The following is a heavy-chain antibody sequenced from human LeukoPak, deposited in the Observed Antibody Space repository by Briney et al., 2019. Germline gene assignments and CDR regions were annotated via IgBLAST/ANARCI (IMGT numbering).Heavy chain of an antibody. V-gene: IGHV1-69*04. CDR2: IIPILGIA. J-gene: IGHJ4*02. D-gene: IGHD4-17*01. CDR3: ARGDYGDYVAQFDY. CDR1: GGTFSSYA. Sequence: ASVKVSCKASGGTFSSYAISWVRQAPGQGLEWMGRIIPILGIANYAQKFQGRVTITADKSTSTAYMELSSLRSEDTAVYYCARGDYGDYVAQFDYWGQGTLVTVS.